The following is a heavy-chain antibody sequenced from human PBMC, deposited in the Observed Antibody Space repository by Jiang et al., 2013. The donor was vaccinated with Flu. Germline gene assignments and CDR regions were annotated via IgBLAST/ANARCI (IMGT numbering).Heavy chain of an antibody. J-gene: IGHJ5*02. D-gene: IGHD6-13*01. V-gene: IGHV6-1*01. CDR1: GDSVSSNSAA. Sequence: QTLSLTCAISGDSVSSNSAAWNWIRQSPSRGLEWLGRTYYRSKWYNDYAVSVKSRITINPDTSKNQFSLQLNSVTPEDTAVYYCARDYSSRWDRANWFDPWGQGTLVTVSS. CDR3: ARDYSSRWDRANWFDP. CDR2: TYYRSKWYN.